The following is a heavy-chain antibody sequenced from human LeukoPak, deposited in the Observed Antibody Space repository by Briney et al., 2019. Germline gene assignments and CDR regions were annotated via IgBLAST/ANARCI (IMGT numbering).Heavy chain of an antibody. CDR3: ARGRWLRYDY. CDR1: GFTFSSYW. D-gene: IGHD5-12*01. J-gene: IGHJ4*02. V-gene: IGHV3-74*01. Sequence: SGXSLRLSCAASGFTFSSYWMQWVRQAPGKGMLWVSRITRDVTSTTYADSVKGRFTTSTHTANNTLYLQINSLRAEDTAVYYCARGRWLRYDYWGQGTLVTVSS. CDR2: ITRDVTST.